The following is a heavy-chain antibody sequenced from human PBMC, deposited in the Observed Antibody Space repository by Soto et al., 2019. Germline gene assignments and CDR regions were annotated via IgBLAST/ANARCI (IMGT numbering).Heavy chain of an antibody. D-gene: IGHD1-26*01. V-gene: IGHV3-30-3*01. CDR3: ARDPYSGSYINWFDP. CDR2: ISYDGSNK. Sequence: GGSLRLSCAASGFTFSSYAMHWVRQAPGKGLEWVAVISYDGSNKYYADSVKGRFTISRDNSKNTLYLQMNSLRAEDTAVYYCARDPYSGSYINWFDPWGQGTLVTASS. CDR1: GFTFSSYA. J-gene: IGHJ5*02.